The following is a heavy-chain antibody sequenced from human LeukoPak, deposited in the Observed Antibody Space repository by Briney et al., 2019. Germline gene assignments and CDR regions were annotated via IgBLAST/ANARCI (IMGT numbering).Heavy chain of an antibody. CDR1: GFTFSSYE. D-gene: IGHD5-18*01. CDR2: ISSSGSTI. J-gene: IGHJ4*02. V-gene: IGHV3-48*03. Sequence: GGSLRLSCAASGFTFSSYEMNWVGQAPGKGLEWVSYISSSGSTIYYADSVKGRFTISRDNAKNSLYLQMNSLRAEDTAVYYCARDGGYSYGFDYWGQGTLVTVSS. CDR3: ARDGGYSYGFDY.